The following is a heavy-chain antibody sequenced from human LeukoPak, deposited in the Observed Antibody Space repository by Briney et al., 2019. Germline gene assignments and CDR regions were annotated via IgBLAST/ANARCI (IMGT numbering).Heavy chain of an antibody. CDR2: IVVGSGNT. V-gene: IGHV1-58*02. J-gene: IGHJ6*03. CDR1: GFTFTSSA. CDR3: AAGLLWFGESNRYYYMDV. Sequence: GTSVKVSCKXSGFTFTSSAMQWVRQARGQRLEWIGWIVVGSGNTNYSQKFQERVTITRDMSTSTAYMELSSLRSEDTAVYYCAAGLLWFGESNRYYYMDVWGKGTTVTVSS. D-gene: IGHD3-10*01.